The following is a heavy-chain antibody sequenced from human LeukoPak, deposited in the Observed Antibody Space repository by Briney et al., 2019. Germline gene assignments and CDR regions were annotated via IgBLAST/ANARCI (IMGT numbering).Heavy chain of an antibody. Sequence: GSLRLSCAASGFTFSSYAMHWVRQPPGKGLEWIGSIYYSGSTYYNPSLKSRVTISVDTSKNQFSLKLSSVTAADTAVYYCARQSIAAAGGDGYYYYGMDVWGQGTTVTVSS. D-gene: IGHD6-13*01. CDR1: GFTFSSYAMH. V-gene: IGHV4-39*01. CDR2: IYYSGST. J-gene: IGHJ6*02. CDR3: ARQSIAAAGGDGYYYYGMDV.